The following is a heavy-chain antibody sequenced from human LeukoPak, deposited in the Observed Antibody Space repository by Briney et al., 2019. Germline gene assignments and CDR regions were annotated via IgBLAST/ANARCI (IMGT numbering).Heavy chain of an antibody. V-gene: IGHV4-39*07. Sequence: PSETLSLTCTVSGGSISSGDYYWSWIRQPPGKGLEWIGEINHSGSTNYSPSLKSRVTISVDTSKNQFSLKLSSVTAADTAVYYCARGPPGGLAHIYYFDYWGQGTLVTVSS. D-gene: IGHD2-15*01. CDR1: GGSISSGDYY. J-gene: IGHJ4*02. CDR2: INHSGST. CDR3: ARGPPGGLAHIYYFDY.